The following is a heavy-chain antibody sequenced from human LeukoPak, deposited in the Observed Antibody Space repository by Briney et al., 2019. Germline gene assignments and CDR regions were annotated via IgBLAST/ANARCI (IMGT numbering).Heavy chain of an antibody. CDR3: ARSNRKGITMVRGVHFDY. CDR2: ISSSSSYI. CDR1: GFTFSSYS. J-gene: IGHJ4*02. D-gene: IGHD3-10*01. V-gene: IGHV3-21*04. Sequence: GGSLRLSCAASGFTFSSYSMNWVRQAPGKGLEWVSSISSSSSYIYYADSVKGRFTISRDNAKNSLYLQMNSLRAEDTAMYYCARSNRKGITMVRGVHFDYWGQGTLVTVSS.